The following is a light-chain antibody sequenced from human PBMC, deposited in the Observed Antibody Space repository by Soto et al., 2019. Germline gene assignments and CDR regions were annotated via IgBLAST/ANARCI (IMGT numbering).Light chain of an antibody. CDR2: AAS. CDR1: PGISNS. V-gene: IGKV1-27*01. CDR3: QKYNSAPWT. J-gene: IGKJ1*01. Sequence: DIQMTQSPSSLSASIGDRVTITCRASPGISNSLAWYQQKPGEVPKLLIYAASTLQSGVPSRFSGSGSGTDFTLTISSLQPEDVATYYCQKYNSAPWTFGQGTKVEIK.